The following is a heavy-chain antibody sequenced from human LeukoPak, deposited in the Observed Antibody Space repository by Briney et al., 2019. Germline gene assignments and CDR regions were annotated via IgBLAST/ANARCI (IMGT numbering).Heavy chain of an antibody. D-gene: IGHD3-16*01. CDR1: GFTFSSYE. V-gene: IGHV3-48*03. J-gene: IGHJ4*02. Sequence: GGSLRLSCAASGFTFSSYEMNWVRQAPGKGLEWVSYISSSGSTIYYADSVKGRFIISRDNAKNSLYLQMNSLRAEDTAVYYCARDDAPVSAWDYWGQGTLVTVSS. CDR2: ISSSGSTI. CDR3: ARDDAPVSAWDY.